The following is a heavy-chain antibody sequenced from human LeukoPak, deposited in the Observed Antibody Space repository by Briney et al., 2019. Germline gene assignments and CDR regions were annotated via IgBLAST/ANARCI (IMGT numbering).Heavy chain of an antibody. D-gene: IGHD6-13*01. CDR3: AKDQQVGAAAYYFDS. CDR2: IANDGKDK. V-gene: IGHV3-30*18. CDR1: GLTFSRYG. J-gene: IGHJ4*02. Sequence: GRSLRLPCAASGLTFSRYGLHWVRQAPGKGLEWVAVIANDGKDKKYADSVKGRLTISRDNSKSTLYLQMNSLRAEDTAVYYCAKDQQVGAAAYYFDSWGQGTLVTVSS.